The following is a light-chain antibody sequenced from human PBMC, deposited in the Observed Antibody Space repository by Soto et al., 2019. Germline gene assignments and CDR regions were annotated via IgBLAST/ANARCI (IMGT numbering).Light chain of an antibody. Sequence: EIVLTQSPGTLSLSPGERATLSCRASQIVGGDTLAWVQQRPGQAPRLVIYGASNRAAGIPDRFSGSGSGTHFTLTVSRLEPEDFAVYYCQQYHWAPDTFGQGTRLEMK. CDR1: QIVGGDT. CDR2: GAS. J-gene: IGKJ5*01. CDR3: QQYHWAPDT. V-gene: IGKV3-20*01.